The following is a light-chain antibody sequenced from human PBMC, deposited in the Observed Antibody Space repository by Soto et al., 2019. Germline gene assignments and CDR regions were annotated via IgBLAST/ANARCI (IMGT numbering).Light chain of an antibody. CDR3: WSYAGNTIFV. Sequence: QSALTQPASVSGSPGQSITISCTGGSSDIGGYNYVSWFQQHPGKAPKLMIYEVTNRPSGVSNRFSGSKSGNTASLTISGLQAEDEAYYYCWSYAGNTIFVFGGGTKLTVL. V-gene: IGLV2-14*01. CDR1: SSDIGGYNY. J-gene: IGLJ2*01. CDR2: EVT.